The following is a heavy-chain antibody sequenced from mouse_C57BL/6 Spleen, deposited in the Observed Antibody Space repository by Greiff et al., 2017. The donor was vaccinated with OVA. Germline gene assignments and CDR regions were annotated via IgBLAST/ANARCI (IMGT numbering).Heavy chain of an antibody. J-gene: IGHJ2*01. CDR3: FWAPYYFDY. CDR2: IDPENGDT. D-gene: IGHD4-1*01. Sequence: VQLKESGAELVRPGASVKLSCTASGFNIKDDYMHWVKQRPEQGLEWIGWIDPENGDTEYASKFQGKATITADTSSNTAYLQLSSLTSEDTAVYYCFWAPYYFDYWGQGTTLTVSS. V-gene: IGHV14-4*01. CDR1: GFNIKDDY.